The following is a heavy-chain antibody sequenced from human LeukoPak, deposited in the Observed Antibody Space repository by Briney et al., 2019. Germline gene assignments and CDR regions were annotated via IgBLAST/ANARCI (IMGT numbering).Heavy chain of an antibody. Sequence: ASVTVSCRASGYTFTAHYIHWVRQAPGQGLEWMGWIAPNSGGTNYAQRFLGSVTMTGDTSINTAFMEVRRLRSDDTAIYYCARGRGTTMVRGVITNYFDLWGRGSLVTVSS. CDR1: GYTFTAHY. V-gene: IGHV1-2*02. CDR2: IAPNSGGT. CDR3: ARGRGTTMVRGVITNYFDL. D-gene: IGHD3-10*01. J-gene: IGHJ2*01.